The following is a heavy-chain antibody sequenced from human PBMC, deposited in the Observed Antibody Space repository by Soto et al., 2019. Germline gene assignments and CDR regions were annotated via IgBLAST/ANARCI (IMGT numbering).Heavy chain of an antibody. Sequence: PGGSLRLSCAASGFTFSNYAMSWVRQVPGKGLEWVSGIRGSGGSTNYAESVKGRFTISRDNSKNMLYLQMNSLRAEDTAVYYCAKAPGDYYNYMDVWGKGTTVTVSS. V-gene: IGHV3-23*01. CDR1: GFTFSNYA. CDR3: AKAPGDYYNYMDV. CDR2: IRGSGGST. J-gene: IGHJ6*03. D-gene: IGHD7-27*01.